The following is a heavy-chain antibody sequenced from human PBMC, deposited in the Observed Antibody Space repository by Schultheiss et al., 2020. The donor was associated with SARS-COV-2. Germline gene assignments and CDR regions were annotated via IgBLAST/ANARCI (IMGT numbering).Heavy chain of an antibody. CDR3: VRDPRGEGWDYFDY. J-gene: IGHJ4*02. D-gene: IGHD3-10*01. CDR1: GFTFSSYG. CDR2: ISGTAHRT. V-gene: IGHV3-23*01. Sequence: GGSLRLSCAASGFTFSSYGMHWVRQAPGKGLEWVSVISGTAHRTEYADSVKGRFTISRDNSKNTLYLQMNSLKTEDTAVYYCVRDPRGEGWDYFDYWGQGTLVTVSS.